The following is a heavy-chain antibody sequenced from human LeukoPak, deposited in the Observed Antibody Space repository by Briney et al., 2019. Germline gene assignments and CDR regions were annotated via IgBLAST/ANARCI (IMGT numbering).Heavy chain of an antibody. CDR1: GFTFSSES. CDR3: AKEFHRVHDAFDT. J-gene: IGHJ3*02. D-gene: IGHD3-10*01. CDR2: ISHDRSKK. V-gene: IGHV3-30*18. Sequence: GGSLRLSCAVSGFTFSSESIHWVRQAPGKGLEWVAVISHDRSKKYYGDSVKGRFTISRDNSRSTVYLQMNSLTTEDTAVYHCAKEFHRVHDAFDTWGHGTMVTVSS.